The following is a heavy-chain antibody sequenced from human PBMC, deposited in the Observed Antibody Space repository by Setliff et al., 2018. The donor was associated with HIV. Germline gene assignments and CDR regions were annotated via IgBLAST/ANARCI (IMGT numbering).Heavy chain of an antibody. CDR3: ARDDDSSGYYDDYWYYDL. CDR1: GFTFSNAW. D-gene: IGHD3-22*01. Sequence: GSLRLSCAASGFTFSNAWMNWVRQAPGQGLEWVAVIWYDGSNKNYADSVRGRFTISRDSFKNTLYLQMNSLGAEDTAVYYCARDDDSSGYYDDYWYYDLWGRGTLVTVSS. CDR2: IWYDGSNK. J-gene: IGHJ2*01. V-gene: IGHV3-33*08.